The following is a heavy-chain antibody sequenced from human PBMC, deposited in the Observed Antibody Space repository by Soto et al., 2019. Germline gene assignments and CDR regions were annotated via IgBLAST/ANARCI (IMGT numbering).Heavy chain of an antibody. CDR2: IVVGSGNT. Sequence: SVKVSCKASGFTFTSSAVQWVRQARGQRLEWIGWIVVGSGNTNYAQKLQGRVTMTTDTSTSTAYMELRSLRSDDTAVYYCASTGYSSGFDYWGQGTLVTVSS. V-gene: IGHV1-58*01. J-gene: IGHJ4*02. CDR1: GFTFTSSA. CDR3: ASTGYSSGFDY. D-gene: IGHD6-19*01.